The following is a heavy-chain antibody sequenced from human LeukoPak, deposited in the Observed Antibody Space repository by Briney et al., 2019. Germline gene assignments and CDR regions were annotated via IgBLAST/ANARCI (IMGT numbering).Heavy chain of an antibody. CDR2: IRPGGGEK. D-gene: IGHD5-12*01. Sequence: PGGSLRLSCAASAFTLTNYCMGCVRQAPGEGLEGVANIRPGGGEKYYEDSVKGRFTISRDNAQNSLYLQMNSLRAEDSGVYYCGTWGIVAALDRWGQGNLVTVSS. J-gene: IGHJ5*02. V-gene: IGHV3-7*01. CDR1: AFTLTNYC. CDR3: GTWGIVAALDR.